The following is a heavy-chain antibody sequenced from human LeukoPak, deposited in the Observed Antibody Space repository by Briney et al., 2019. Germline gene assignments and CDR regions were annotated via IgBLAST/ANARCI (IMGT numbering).Heavy chain of an antibody. CDR3: ARDGQRRGYCSSTSCYVEGNWFDP. Sequence: GGSLRLSCAASGFTFSSYRMHWVRQAPGKGLEGVADIWYDGSNKYYADSVKGRFTISRDNSKNTLYLQMNSLRAEDTAVYYCARDGQRRGYCSSTSCYVEGNWFDPWGQGTLVTVSS. V-gene: IGHV3-33*01. CDR1: GFTFSSYR. CDR2: IWYDGSNK. J-gene: IGHJ5*02. D-gene: IGHD2-2*01.